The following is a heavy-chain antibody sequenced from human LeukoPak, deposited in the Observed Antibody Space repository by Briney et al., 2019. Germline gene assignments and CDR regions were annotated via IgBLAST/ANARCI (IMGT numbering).Heavy chain of an antibody. CDR2: SSGSGSTI. V-gene: IGHV3-11*01. J-gene: IGHJ5*02. D-gene: IGHD3-3*02. CDR3: ARAAKVGIYGWFDP. Sequence: PGGTLRLSCAASGFTFSDYYMTWIRRAPGKGLEWVSYSSGSGSTINYAASVKGRFTISRDNAKSSLYLQMNSLRAEDTAVYYCARAAKVGIYGWFDPWGQGTLVTVSS. CDR1: GFTFSDYY.